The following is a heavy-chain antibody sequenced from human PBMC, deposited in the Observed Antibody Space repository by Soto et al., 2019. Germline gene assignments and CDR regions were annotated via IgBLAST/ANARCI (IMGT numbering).Heavy chain of an antibody. CDR3: ARDVYCGGDCYSGYFQH. J-gene: IGHJ1*01. CDR1: GYTFTSYG. D-gene: IGHD2-21*02. V-gene: IGHV1-18*01. Sequence: ASVKVSCKASGYTFTSYGISWVRQAPGQGLEWMGWINACNGNTNYSQKFQGRVTMTRDTSASTAYMELSSLRSEDTAVYYCARDVYCGGDCYSGYFQHWGQGTLVTVSS. CDR2: INACNGNT.